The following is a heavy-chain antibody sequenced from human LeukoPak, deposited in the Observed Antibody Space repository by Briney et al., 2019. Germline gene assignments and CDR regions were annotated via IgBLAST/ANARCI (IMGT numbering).Heavy chain of an antibody. CDR1: GGSISSYY. D-gene: IGHD6-19*01. CDR2: IYYSGST. CDR3: ARVAHSSGWDSFDY. V-gene: IGHV4-59*12. Sequence: PSETLSLTCTVSGGSISSYYWSWIRQPPGKGLEWIGYIYYSGSTNYNPSLKSRVTISVDTSKNQFSLKLSAVTAADTAVYYCARVAHSSGWDSFDYWGQGTLVTVSS. J-gene: IGHJ4*02.